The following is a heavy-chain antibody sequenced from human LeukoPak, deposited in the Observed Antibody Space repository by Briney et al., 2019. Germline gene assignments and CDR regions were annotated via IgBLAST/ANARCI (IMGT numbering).Heavy chain of an antibody. CDR3: ARDGELRGNYVFPVFDY. CDR2: IYYSGST. J-gene: IGHJ4*02. V-gene: IGHV4-39*07. CDR1: GGSISSSSYY. Sequence: SETLSLTCTVSGGSISSSSYYWGWIRQPPGKGLEWIGSIYYSGSTYYNPSLKSRVTISVDTSKNQFSLKLSSVTAADTAVYDCARDGELRGNYVFPVFDYWGQGTLVTVSS. D-gene: IGHD1-7*01.